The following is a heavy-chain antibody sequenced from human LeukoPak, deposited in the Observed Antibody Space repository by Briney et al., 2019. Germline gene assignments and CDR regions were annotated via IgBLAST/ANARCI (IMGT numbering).Heavy chain of an antibody. Sequence: ASVKVSCKASGYTFTSYYMHWVRQAPGQGLEWMGIINPSGGSTSYAQKFQGRVTMTRDMSTSTVYMELSSLRSVDTAVYYCARAQLPPDFDYWGQGTLVTVSS. CDR2: INPSGGST. V-gene: IGHV1-46*01. D-gene: IGHD2-2*01. J-gene: IGHJ4*02. CDR3: ARAQLPPDFDY. CDR1: GYTFTSYY.